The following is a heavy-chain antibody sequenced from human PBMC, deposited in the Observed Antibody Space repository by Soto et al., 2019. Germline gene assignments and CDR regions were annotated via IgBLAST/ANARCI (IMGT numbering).Heavy chain of an antibody. CDR3: AREPCGSGGSCYYYYGMDV. V-gene: IGHV1-69*08. D-gene: IGHD2-15*01. J-gene: IGHJ6*02. CDR2: IIPILGIA. CDR1: GGTFSSYT. Sequence: QVQLVQSGAEVKKPGSSVKVSCKASGGTFSSYTISWVRQAPGQGLEWMGRIIPILGIANYAQKFQGRVTITADKSTSTAYMELSSLRSEDTAVYDCAREPCGSGGSCYYYYGMDVWGQGTTVTVSS.